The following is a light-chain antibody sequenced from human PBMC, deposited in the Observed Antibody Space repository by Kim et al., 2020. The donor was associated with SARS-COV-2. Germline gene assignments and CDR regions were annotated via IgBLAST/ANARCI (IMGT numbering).Light chain of an antibody. CDR3: QSYDSRLTGSV. V-gene: IGLV2-14*03. J-gene: IGLJ1*01. Sequence: QSITISCTGTSSDVGSYNYVSWYQQHPGKAPKLMIYAVSNRPSGVSNRFSGSKSGNTASLTISGLQAEDEADYFCQSYDSRLTGSVFGPGTKVTVL. CDR2: AVS. CDR1: SSDVGSYNY.